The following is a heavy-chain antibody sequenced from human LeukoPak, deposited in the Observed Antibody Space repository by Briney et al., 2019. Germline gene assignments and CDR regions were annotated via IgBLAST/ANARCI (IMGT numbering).Heavy chain of an antibody. CDR1: GGSFSGYY. D-gene: IGHD1-26*01. CDR2: INHSGST. V-gene: IGHV4-34*01. Sequence: SETLSLTCAVYGGSFSGYYWSWIRQPPGKGLEWIGEINHSGSTNYNPSLKSRVTISVDTSKNQFSLKLSSVTAADTAVYYCARDRRWELIPYYFDYWGQGTLVTVSS. J-gene: IGHJ4*02. CDR3: ARDRRWELIPYYFDY.